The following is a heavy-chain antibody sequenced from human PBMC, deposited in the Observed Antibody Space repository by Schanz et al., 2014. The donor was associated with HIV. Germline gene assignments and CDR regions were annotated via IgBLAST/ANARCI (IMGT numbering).Heavy chain of an antibody. D-gene: IGHD3-22*01. CDR1: GFVFSSYA. J-gene: IGHJ4*02. CDR2: ISNNGSLK. CDR3: AKGASPYHDSSGYYPDY. V-gene: IGHV3-NL1*01. Sequence: QVQLVESGGGVVQPGGSLRLSCAASGFVFSSYAMHWVRQAPGKGLEWLSSISNNGSLKSYADSVKGRFTISRDNSKNTLYLQMNRLRTEDTALYYCAKGASPYHDSSGYYPDYWSQGTLVTVSS.